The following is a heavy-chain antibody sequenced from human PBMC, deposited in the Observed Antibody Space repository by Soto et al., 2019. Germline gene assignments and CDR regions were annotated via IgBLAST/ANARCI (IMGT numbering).Heavy chain of an antibody. J-gene: IGHJ4*02. D-gene: IGHD5-12*01. Sequence: ASVKVSCKVSGYTLTELSMHWVRQAPGKGLEWMGGFDPEDGETIYAQKFQGRVTMTEDTSTDTAYMELSSLRSEDTAVYYCATDIPRSGYYYFDYRGQGTLVTVSS. CDR3: ATDIPRSGYYYFDY. CDR1: GYTLTELS. V-gene: IGHV1-24*01. CDR2: FDPEDGET.